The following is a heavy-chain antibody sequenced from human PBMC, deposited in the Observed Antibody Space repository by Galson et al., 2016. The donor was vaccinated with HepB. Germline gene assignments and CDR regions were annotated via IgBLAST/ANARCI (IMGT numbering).Heavy chain of an antibody. D-gene: IGHD1-1*01. Sequence: SVKVSCKASGYSFTGYYMHWVRQAPGHGLEWMGWINPHSGSTSYAQKFQGRVTMTRDTSISTTYMELIRLTSNDTAVYYCARGWVQLERDWFDPWGQGTLVTVSS. CDR3: ARGWVQLERDWFDP. CDR2: INPHSGST. CDR1: GYSFTGYY. J-gene: IGHJ5*02. V-gene: IGHV1-2*02.